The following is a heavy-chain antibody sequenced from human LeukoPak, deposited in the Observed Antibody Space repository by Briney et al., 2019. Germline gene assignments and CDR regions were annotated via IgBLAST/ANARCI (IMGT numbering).Heavy chain of an antibody. Sequence: GGSLRLSCAVSGFTFSTYAMSWVRQAPAKGLELVSAISGSDGNTYYADSVKGRFTISRDNSKNTVYLQVNSTRADDTAVDYCARDGGNSWDYWGQGTLVTVSS. J-gene: IGHJ4*02. CDR3: ARDGGNSWDY. CDR2: ISGSDGNT. CDR1: GFTFSTYA. V-gene: IGHV3-23*01. D-gene: IGHD6-13*01.